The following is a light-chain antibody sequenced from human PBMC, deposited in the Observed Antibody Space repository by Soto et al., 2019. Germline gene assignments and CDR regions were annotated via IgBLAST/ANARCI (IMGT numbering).Light chain of an antibody. CDR1: QVIATF. CDR2: AAS. Sequence: DIQMTQSPASLSASVGDRVTISCRASQVIATFLNWYRQKPGKAPELLIFAASSLHSGVPSRFSGSGSGTNFTLTISSLQPEDFAAYFCQQSYTTPFTFGPGTTV. V-gene: IGKV1-39*01. J-gene: IGKJ3*01. CDR3: QQSYTTPFT.